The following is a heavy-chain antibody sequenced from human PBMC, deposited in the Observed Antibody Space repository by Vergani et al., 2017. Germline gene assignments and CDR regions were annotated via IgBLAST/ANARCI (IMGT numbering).Heavy chain of an antibody. J-gene: IGHJ4*02. D-gene: IGHD3-10*01. CDR3: ARDPGYYYGSDTFDY. V-gene: IGHV1-69*04. CDR2: IISILGIA. CDR1: GGTFSSYA. Sequence: QVQLVQSGAEVKKPGSSVKVSCKASGGTFSSYAISWVRQAPGQGLEWMGRIISILGIANYAQKFQGRVKITADKSTSTAYMELSSLRSEDTAVYYCARDPGYYYGSDTFDYWGQGTLVTVSS.